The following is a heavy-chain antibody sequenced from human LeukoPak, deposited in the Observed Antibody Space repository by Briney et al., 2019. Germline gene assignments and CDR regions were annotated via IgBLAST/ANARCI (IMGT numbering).Heavy chain of an antibody. CDR1: GFTFSSYG. J-gene: IGHJ4*02. D-gene: IGHD2-2*02. Sequence: GGSLGLSCAASGFTFSSYGMHWVRQAPGKGLEWVAVISYDGSNKYYADSVKGRFTISRDNSKNTLYLQMNSLRAEDTAVYYCAKNPIFDYWGQGTLVTVSS. CDR2: ISYDGSNK. CDR3: AKNPIFDY. V-gene: IGHV3-30*18.